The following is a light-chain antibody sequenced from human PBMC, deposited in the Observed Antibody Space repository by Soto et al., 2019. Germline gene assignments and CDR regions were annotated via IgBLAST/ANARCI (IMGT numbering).Light chain of an antibody. J-gene: IGKJ2*01. CDR3: QQRSYWPPVYT. CDR2: DAS. V-gene: IGKV3-11*01. CDR1: QSVSSY. Sequence: EIVLTQSPATLSLSPGERATLSCRASQSVSSYLAWYQQKPGQAPRLLIYDASNRATGIPARFSGSGSGTAFNLAISSIEPEDFAVDYCQQRSYWPPVYTFGQGTKLEIK.